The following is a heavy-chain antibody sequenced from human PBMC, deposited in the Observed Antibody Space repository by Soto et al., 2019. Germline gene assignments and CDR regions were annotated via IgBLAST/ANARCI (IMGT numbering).Heavy chain of an antibody. CDR3: ARDYGDYGSLDFHH. Sequence: QVQLVPSGAEVKKPGASVKDSCKASGYTFTGFYMHWVRQAPGQELERMGWIHPNNGGTKYAQNFQGRVSMIRDTPIRTSYMDLRRLRTDITGVYYCARDYGDYGSLDFHHWGQGTLVSVSS. CDR1: GYTFTGFY. CDR2: IHPNNGGT. J-gene: IGHJ1*01. D-gene: IGHD4-17*01. V-gene: IGHV1-2*02.